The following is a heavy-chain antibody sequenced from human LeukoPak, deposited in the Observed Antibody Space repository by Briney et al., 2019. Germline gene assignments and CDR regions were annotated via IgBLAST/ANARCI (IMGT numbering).Heavy chain of an antibody. CDR3: ARDRLRFLEWLLYGGSAFDI. CDR1: GYTFTSHG. Sequence: ASVKVSCKASGYTFTSHGISWVRQAPGQGLEWMGWISAYNGNTNYAQKLQGRVTMTTDTSTSTAYMELRSLRSDDTAVYYCARDRLRFLEWLLYGGSAFDIWGQGTMVTVSS. J-gene: IGHJ3*02. D-gene: IGHD3-3*01. CDR2: ISAYNGNT. V-gene: IGHV1-18*01.